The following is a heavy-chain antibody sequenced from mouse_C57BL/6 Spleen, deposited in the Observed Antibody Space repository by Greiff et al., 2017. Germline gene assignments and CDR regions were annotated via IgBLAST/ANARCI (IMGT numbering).Heavy chain of an antibody. CDR3: ARGKNAFDY. J-gene: IGHJ2*01. V-gene: IGHV1-54*01. CDR1: GYAFTNYL. Sequence: QVQLQQSGAELVRPGTSVKVSCKASGYAFTNYLIEWVKQRPGQGLEWIGVINPGSGGTNYNEKFKGKATLTADKSSSTAYMQLSSLTSEDSAVYFCARGKNAFDYWGQGTTLTVSS. CDR2: INPGSGGT.